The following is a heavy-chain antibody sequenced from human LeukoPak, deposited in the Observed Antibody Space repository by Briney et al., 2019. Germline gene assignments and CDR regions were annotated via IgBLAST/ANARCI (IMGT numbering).Heavy chain of an antibody. CDR1: GGSFSGYY. CDR2: INHSGST. V-gene: IGHV4-34*01. J-gene: IGHJ4*02. Sequence: PSETLSLTCAVYGGSFSGYYWSWIRQPPGKGLEWIGEINHSGSTNYNPSLKSRVTISVDTSKNQFSLKLSSVTAADTAVYYCARGHAGELTTWVDYWGQGTLVTVSS. D-gene: IGHD1-26*01. CDR3: ARGHAGELTTWVDY.